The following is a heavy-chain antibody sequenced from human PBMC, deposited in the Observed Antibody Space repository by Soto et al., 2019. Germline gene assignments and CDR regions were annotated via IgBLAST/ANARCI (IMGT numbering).Heavy chain of an antibody. CDR1: GFTFSDYY. Sequence: GGSLRLSCAASGFTFSDYYMSWIRQAPGKGLEWVSYISSSSSYTNYADSVKGRFTISRDNAKNSLYLQMNSLRAEDTAVYYCARGTLGFGELYKCYYYYYGMDVWGQGTKVTVSS. V-gene: IGHV3-11*05. J-gene: IGHJ6*02. D-gene: IGHD3-10*01. CDR2: ISSSSSYT. CDR3: ARGTLGFGELYKCYYYYYGMDV.